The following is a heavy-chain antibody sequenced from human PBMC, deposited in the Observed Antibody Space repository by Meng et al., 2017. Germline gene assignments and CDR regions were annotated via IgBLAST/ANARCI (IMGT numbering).Heavy chain of an antibody. J-gene: IGHJ4*02. V-gene: IGHV1-69*06. Sequence: QVQLVQSGAQVKTPGSSVKVSCKASGGTFSSYAISWVRQAPGQGLEWMGGIIPIFGTANYAQKFQGRVTITADKSTSTAYMELSSLRSEDTAVYYCHSGWYQAGDDYWGQGTLVTVSS. CDR3: HSGWYQAGDDY. D-gene: IGHD6-19*01. CDR2: IIPIFGTA. CDR1: GGTFSSYA.